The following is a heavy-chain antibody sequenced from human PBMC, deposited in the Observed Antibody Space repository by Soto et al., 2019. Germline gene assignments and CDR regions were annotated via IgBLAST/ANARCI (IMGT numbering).Heavy chain of an antibody. CDR3: AREKSDLELFNWLDP. V-gene: IGHV5-10-1*01. Sequence: PGESLKISCEASGYRFTTYWISWVRQMPGKGLEWMGAIDPRDSYTKYSPSFQGHVTISVDKSISTAYLQWNSLKASDTAIYYCAREKSDLELFNWLDPWGQGTLVTVSS. CDR2: IDPRDSYT. J-gene: IGHJ5*02. CDR1: GYRFTTYW. D-gene: IGHD1-7*01.